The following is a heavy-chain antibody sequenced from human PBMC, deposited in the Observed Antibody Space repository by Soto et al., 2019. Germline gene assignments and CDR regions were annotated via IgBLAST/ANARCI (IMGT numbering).Heavy chain of an antibody. CDR1: GFAFSSYG. CDR3: ASGNYDSRGYPFGAFDI. J-gene: IGHJ3*02. Sequence: GGSLRLSCAASGFAFSSYGMHWVRQAPGKGLEWVAVIWYDGSNKYYADSVKGRFTISRDNSKNTLYLQMNSLRAEDTAVYYCASGNYDSRGYPFGAFDIWGQGTMVTVSS. V-gene: IGHV3-33*01. D-gene: IGHD3-22*01. CDR2: IWYDGSNK.